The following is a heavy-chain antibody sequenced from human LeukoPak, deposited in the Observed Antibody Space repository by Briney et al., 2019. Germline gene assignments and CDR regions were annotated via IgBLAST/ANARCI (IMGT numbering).Heavy chain of an antibody. Sequence: DPGGSLRLSCAASGFTFSSYAMSWVRQAPGKGLEWVSSISSSSSYIYYADSVKGRFTISRDNAKNSLYLQMNSLRAEDTAVYYCARDRSGYDLGYYFDYWGQGTLVTVSS. J-gene: IGHJ4*02. CDR2: ISSSSSYI. CDR3: ARDRSGYDLGYYFDY. D-gene: IGHD5-12*01. CDR1: GFTFSSYA. V-gene: IGHV3-21*01.